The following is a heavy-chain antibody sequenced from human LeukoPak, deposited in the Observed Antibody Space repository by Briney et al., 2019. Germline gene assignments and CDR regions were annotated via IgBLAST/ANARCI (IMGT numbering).Heavy chain of an antibody. Sequence: PGGSLRLSCAASGFTFSNAWMSWVRQAPGKGLEWVGRIKSKTDGGTTDYAAPVKGRFTISRDDSKNTLYLQMNSLKTEDTAVYYCTTYGSGSYHTSYFDYWGQGALVTVSS. CDR3: TTYGSGSYHTSYFDY. CDR1: GFTFSNAW. CDR2: IKSKTDGGTT. D-gene: IGHD3-10*01. V-gene: IGHV3-15*01. J-gene: IGHJ4*02.